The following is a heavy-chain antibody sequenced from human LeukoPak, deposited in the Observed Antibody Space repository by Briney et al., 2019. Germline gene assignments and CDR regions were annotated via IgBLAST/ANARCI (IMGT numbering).Heavy chain of an antibody. D-gene: IGHD5-18*01. CDR2: ISGSST. CDR1: GFSLGEYA. Sequence: GGSLRLSCAASGFSLGEYAMSWVRQAPGKGPEWVSAISGSSTYYSDSVKGRFTISRDTSKTTVYLQMNVLREDDTALYYCVKGPQVGDGYHLDCWGQGTLVTVS. CDR3: VKGPQVGDGYHLDC. V-gene: IGHV3-23*05. J-gene: IGHJ4*02.